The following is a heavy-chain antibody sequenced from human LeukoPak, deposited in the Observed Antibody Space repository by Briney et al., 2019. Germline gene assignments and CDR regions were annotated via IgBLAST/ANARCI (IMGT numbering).Heavy chain of an antibody. V-gene: IGHV4-59*01. D-gene: IGHD3-9*01. CDR1: GGSISSYY. J-gene: IGHJ4*02. CDR2: IYYSGST. CDR3: ARGLSSIRYFDWLSPFSPHFDY. Sequence: SETLSLTCTVSGGSISSYYWSWIRQPPGKGLEWIGYIYYSGSTNYNPSLKSRVTISVYTSKNQFSLKLSSVTAADTAVYYCARGLSSIRYFDWLSPFSPHFDYWGQGTLVTVSS.